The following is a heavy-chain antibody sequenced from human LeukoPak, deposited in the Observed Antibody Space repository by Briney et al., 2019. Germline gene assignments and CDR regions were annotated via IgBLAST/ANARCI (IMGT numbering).Heavy chain of an antibody. CDR1: GGSVSNTAYY. CDR2: IYYTGST. J-gene: IGHJ6*03. Sequence: SETLSLTCTVSGGSVSNTAYYWGWLRQPPGKGLEWIGSIYYTGSTYYNPSLKSRLTISVDTSKNQFSLKLSSVTAADTAVYYCARGPEEGYYYYMDVWGKGTTVTVSS. V-gene: IGHV4-39*07. CDR3: ARGPEEGYYYYMDV.